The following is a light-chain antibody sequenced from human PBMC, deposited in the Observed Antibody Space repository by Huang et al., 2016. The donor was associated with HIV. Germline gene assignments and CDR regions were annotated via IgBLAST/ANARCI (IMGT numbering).Light chain of an antibody. CDR2: TAS. J-gene: IGKJ1*01. CDR1: ETISSY. V-gene: IGKV1-39*01. CDR3: QQNYGTPPT. Sequence: DIQMTQSPSSLSASVGDGVTITCRASETISSYLNWYQQRPGKAPKLLIYTASTLQSGVPSRFSGSGSGTDFTLTISSLQPEDFATYYCQQNYGTPPTFGQGTKVEI.